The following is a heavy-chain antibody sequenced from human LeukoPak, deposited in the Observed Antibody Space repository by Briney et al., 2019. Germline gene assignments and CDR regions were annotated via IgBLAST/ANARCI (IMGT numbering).Heavy chain of an antibody. J-gene: IGHJ4*02. CDR1: GYTFTSYG. Sequence: ASVKVSCKASGYTFTSYGLSWVRQAPGQGLEWMGWISPYNGNKNHAQKFQGRVSMATDTSTSTAYMELRSLRSDDTAMYYCATMLRGSGTYYNFVSWGQGTLVTVSS. V-gene: IGHV1-18*01. CDR3: ATMLRGSGTYYNFVS. D-gene: IGHD3-10*01. CDR2: ISPYNGNK.